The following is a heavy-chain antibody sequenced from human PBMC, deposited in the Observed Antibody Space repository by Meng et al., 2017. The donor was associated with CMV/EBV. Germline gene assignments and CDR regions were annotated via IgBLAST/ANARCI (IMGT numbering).Heavy chain of an antibody. CDR1: GGSISSYY. J-gene: IGHJ4*02. V-gene: IGHV4-59*01. D-gene: IGHD5-18*01. CDR2: IYCSGST. Sequence: SETLSLTCTVSGGSISSYYWSWIRQPPGKGLEWIGYIYCSGSTNYNPSLKSRVTISVDTSKNQFSLKLSSVTAADPDVYYCARGGARDTARLGYWGQGTLVTVSS. CDR3: ARGGARDTARLGY.